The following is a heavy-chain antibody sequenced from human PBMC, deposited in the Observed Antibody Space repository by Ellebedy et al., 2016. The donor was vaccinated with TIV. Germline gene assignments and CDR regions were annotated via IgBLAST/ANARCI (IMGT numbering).Heavy chain of an antibody. CDR2: ISANSGNR. CDR3: ARNNLLPSVYAMDL. CDR1: GNTLTSYG. V-gene: IGHV1-18*01. Sequence: ASVKVSCXASGNTLTSYGITWVRQAPGQGLQWMGWISANSGNRHYAQKVQGRVTMTTDTSTSTTYMELRSLRSDDTAVYFCARNNLLPSVYAMDLWGPGTSVTVSS. J-gene: IGHJ6*02. D-gene: IGHD2-15*01.